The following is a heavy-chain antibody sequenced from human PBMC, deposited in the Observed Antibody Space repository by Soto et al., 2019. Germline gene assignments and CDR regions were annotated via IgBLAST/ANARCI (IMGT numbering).Heavy chain of an antibody. CDR1: GGSISSSSYY. CDR2: IYYSGST. D-gene: IGHD2-21*02. V-gene: IGHV4-39*01. Sequence: SETLSLTCTVSGGSISSSSYYWGWIRQPPGKGLEWIGSIYYSGSTYYNPSLKSRVTISVDTSKNQFSLKLSSVTAADTAVYYCARHIVVVTAIDYWGQGTLVTVSS. J-gene: IGHJ4*02. CDR3: ARHIVVVTAIDY.